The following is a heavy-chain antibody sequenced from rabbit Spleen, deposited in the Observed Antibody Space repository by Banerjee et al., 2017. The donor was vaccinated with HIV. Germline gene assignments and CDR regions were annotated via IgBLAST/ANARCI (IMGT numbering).Heavy chain of an antibody. J-gene: IGHJ6*01. V-gene: IGHV1S7*01. CDR3: ARYYIFYGMDL. Sequence: QLKETGGGLVQPGGSLTLSCKASGFDFSSYYMSWVRQAPGKGLEWIGIIYAGKGSTDYASWVNGRFTISSDNAQNTVDLQMNSLTAADTATYFCARYYIFYGMDLWGPGTLVTVS. D-gene: IGHD4-1*01. CDR2: IYAGKGST. CDR1: GFDFSSYY.